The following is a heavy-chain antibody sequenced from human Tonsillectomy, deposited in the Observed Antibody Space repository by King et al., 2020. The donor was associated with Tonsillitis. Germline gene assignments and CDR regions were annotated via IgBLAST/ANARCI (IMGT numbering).Heavy chain of an antibody. D-gene: IGHD3-3*01. Sequence: VQLQESGPGLVKPSQTLSLTCTGSCGSISSGSYYWSWIRQPAGKGLEWIGRIYTSGSTHYNPSLKSRVTMSVDTSKNQFSLKLSSVTAADTAVYYCARDQSIFGVANTLFDYWGQGTLVTVSS. CDR3: ARDQSIFGVANTLFDY. V-gene: IGHV4-61*02. J-gene: IGHJ4*02. CDR2: IYTSGST. CDR1: CGSISSGSYY.